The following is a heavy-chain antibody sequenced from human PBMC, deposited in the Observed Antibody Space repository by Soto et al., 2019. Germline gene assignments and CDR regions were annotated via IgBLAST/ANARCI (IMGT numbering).Heavy chain of an antibody. CDR3: GRDYCSDGSCYDHGFNY. J-gene: IGHJ4*02. D-gene: IGHD2-15*01. CDR1: GFTLSNYG. V-gene: IGHV3-30*03. CDR2: ISYDGSDK. Sequence: QVQLVESGGGVVQPGRSLRLSCAASGFTLSNYGMHWVRQAPGKGLEWVAVISYDGSDKYYRDSVKGRFTISRDSSKNTVYLQMNSLRAEDTAVYYCGRDYCSDGSCYDHGFNYWYQGTLVTVSS.